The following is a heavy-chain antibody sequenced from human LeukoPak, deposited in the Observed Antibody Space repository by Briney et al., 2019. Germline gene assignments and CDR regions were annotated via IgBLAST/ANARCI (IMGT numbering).Heavy chain of an antibody. D-gene: IGHD6-13*01. Sequence: GGSLRLSCAASGFTFTKYWVTWVRQAPGKGLEWVSAISGSGGSTYYADSVKGRFTISRDNSKNTLYLQMNSLRAEDTAVYYCAKRAQQLVKASFFIDYWGQGTLVTVSS. CDR3: AKRAQQLVKASFFIDY. J-gene: IGHJ4*02. CDR1: GFTFTKYW. V-gene: IGHV3-23*01. CDR2: ISGSGGST.